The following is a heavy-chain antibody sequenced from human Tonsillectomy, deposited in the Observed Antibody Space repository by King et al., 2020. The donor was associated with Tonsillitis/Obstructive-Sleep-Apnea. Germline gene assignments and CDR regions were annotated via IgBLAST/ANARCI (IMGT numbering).Heavy chain of an antibody. CDR2: SYWDDVK. D-gene: IGHD3-16*01. Sequence: ITLKESGPTLVKPTQTITLTCTFSGFLLSSSGVGVGWIRQPPGKALEWFALSYWDDVKRYSPSLKSRLTITKDTSKNQVVLTMTNMDPLDTATYYCAHGGADYHYIWGSYKWNYWGQGTLVTVSS. CDR1: GFLLSSSGVG. CDR3: AHGGADYHYIWGSYKWNY. V-gene: IGHV2-5*02. J-gene: IGHJ4*02.